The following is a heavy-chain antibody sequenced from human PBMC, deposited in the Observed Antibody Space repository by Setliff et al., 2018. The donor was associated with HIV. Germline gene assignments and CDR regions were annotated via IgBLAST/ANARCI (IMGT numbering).Heavy chain of an antibody. CDR3: ARESSRVPWSPDAFDI. CDR1: GGSISSSSYY. J-gene: IGHJ3*02. V-gene: IGHV4-39*07. D-gene: IGHD2-15*01. CDR2: IYYTGIT. Sequence: PSETLSLTCTVSGGSISSSSYYWGWIRQPPGKGLEWIGNIYYTGITNYNPSLKSRVTMSVDTSKNQFSLKLSSVTAADSAVYYCARESSRVPWSPDAFDIWGQGTRVTVSS.